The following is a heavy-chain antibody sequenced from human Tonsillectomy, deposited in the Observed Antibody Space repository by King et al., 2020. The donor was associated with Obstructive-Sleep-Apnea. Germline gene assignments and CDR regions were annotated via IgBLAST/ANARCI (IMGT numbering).Heavy chain of an antibody. CDR2: ISWNSGTI. Sequence: VQLVESGGGLVQPGRSLRLSCAVSGFTFDDYAMHWVRQAPGKGLEWVSGISWNSGTIGYVDSVKGRFTISRDNAKNSLYLQMNSLRADDTALYYCVKGDYGSGQSGGDVWGQGTTVTVSS. J-gene: IGHJ6*02. CDR3: VKGDYGSGQSGGDV. CDR1: GFTFDDYA. V-gene: IGHV3-9*01. D-gene: IGHD3-10*01.